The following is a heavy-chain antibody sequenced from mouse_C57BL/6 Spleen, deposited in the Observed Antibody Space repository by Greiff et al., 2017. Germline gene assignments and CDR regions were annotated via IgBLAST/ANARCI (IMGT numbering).Heavy chain of an antibody. J-gene: IGHJ3*01. D-gene: IGHD4-1*01. CDR3: ARGLGQAWFAY. CDR2: ISYDGSN. CDR1: GYSITSGYY. V-gene: IGHV3-6*01. Sequence: EVKLMESGPGLVKPSQSLSLTCSVTGYSITSGYYWNWIRQFPGNKLEWMGYISYDGSNNYNPSLKNRISITRDTSKNQFFLKLNSVTTEDTATYYCARGLGQAWFAYWGQGTLVTVSA.